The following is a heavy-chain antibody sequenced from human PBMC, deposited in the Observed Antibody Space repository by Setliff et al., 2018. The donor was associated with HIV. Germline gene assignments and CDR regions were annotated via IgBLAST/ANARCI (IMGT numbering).Heavy chain of an antibody. CDR3: AREVNIPVRGITDDAFDI. J-gene: IGHJ3*02. D-gene: IGHD3-10*01. CDR2: IYYSANS. CDR1: GASMSSGDYY. Sequence: SETMSLTCTVAGASMSSGDYYWSWIRQPPGKGLECIGYIYYSANSYYNPSLKSRVTLSVDTSKNQFSLKVNSVTAADTAVYYCAREVNIPVRGITDDAFDIWGQGTMVTVSS. V-gene: IGHV4-30-4*08.